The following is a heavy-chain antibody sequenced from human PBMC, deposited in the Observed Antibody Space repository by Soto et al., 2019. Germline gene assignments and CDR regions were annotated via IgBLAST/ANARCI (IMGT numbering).Heavy chain of an antibody. J-gene: IGHJ6*02. CDR3: AKHLLAVAGYLHGMDV. CDR2: IYYNGST. CDR1: GASISITSYY. V-gene: IGHV4-39*01. Sequence: ASETLFLTCTVSGASISITSYYWGWIRQPPGKGLEWIWSIYYNGSTYCNPSLKSRVTISVDTSKNQFSLNLSSVTAADTAVYYCAKHLLAVAGYLHGMDVWGQGTTVTVSS. D-gene: IGHD6-19*01.